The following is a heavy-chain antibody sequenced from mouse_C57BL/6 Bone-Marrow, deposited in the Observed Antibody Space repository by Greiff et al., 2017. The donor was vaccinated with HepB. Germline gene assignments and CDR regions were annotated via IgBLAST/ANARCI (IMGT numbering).Heavy chain of an antibody. CDR2: IDPSDSYT. Sequence: VQLQQPGAELVRPGTSVKLSCKASGYTFTSYWMHWVKQRPGQGLEWIGVIDPSDSYTNYNQKFKGKATLTVDTSSSTAYMQLSSLTSEDSAVYYCARWGNYGIDYWGQGTTLTVSS. V-gene: IGHV1-59*01. CDR1: GYTFTSYW. CDR3: ARWGNYGIDY. J-gene: IGHJ2*01. D-gene: IGHD2-1*01.